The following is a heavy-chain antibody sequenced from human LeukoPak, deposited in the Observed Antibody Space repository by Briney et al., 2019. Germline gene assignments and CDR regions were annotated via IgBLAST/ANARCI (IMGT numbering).Heavy chain of an antibody. CDR1: GFTFSSKW. D-gene: IGHD2-2*01. CDR3: ARELSRGLDP. CDR2: INSDGSST. V-gene: IGHV3-74*01. J-gene: IGHJ5*02. Sequence: GGSLRLSCEASGFTFSSKWMHWVRQVPGKGLVWVSRINSDGSSTSYADSVKGRFTISRDNGKNTLYLQMNSLRAEDTAVYYCARELSRGLDPWGQGTLVTVSS.